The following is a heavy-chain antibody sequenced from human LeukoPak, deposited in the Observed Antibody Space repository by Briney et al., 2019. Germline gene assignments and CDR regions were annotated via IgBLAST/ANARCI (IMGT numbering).Heavy chain of an antibody. CDR2: TNQDGTEK. V-gene: IGHV3-7*01. CDR3: AKVAHYYYGSESYYFFEH. J-gene: IGHJ4*02. D-gene: IGHD3-10*01. Sequence: GGSLRLSCTASGFTFGIYWMSWVRHPPGKGLEWVAKTNQDGTEKYYVDSVKGRFTISRDNAKNSLYLQMNSLRVEDTATYYCAKVAHYYYGSESYYFFEHWGQGTPVTASS. CDR1: GFTFGIYW.